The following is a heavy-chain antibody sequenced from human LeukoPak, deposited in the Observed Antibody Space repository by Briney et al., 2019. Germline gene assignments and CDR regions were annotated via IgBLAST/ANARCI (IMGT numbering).Heavy chain of an antibody. J-gene: IGHJ4*02. D-gene: IGHD3-22*01. Sequence: SQTLSLTCALSGDSFSSNSAAWHWIRQSPSRGLEWLGRTYYRSKWYNDYAVSVKSRITINPDTSKNQFSLQLNSVTPEDTAVYYCARDYYDSSGYYCPFDYWGQGTLVTVSS. CDR3: ARDYYDSSGYYCPFDY. CDR1: GDSFSSNSAA. V-gene: IGHV6-1*01. CDR2: TYYRSKWYN.